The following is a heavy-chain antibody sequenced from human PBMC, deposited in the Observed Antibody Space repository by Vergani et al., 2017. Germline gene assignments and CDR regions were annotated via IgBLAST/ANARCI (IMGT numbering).Heavy chain of an antibody. V-gene: IGHV1-69*01. Sequence: QVQLVQSGAEVKKPGSSVKVSCKASGGTFSSYAISWVRQAPGQGLEWMGGIIPIFGTANYAQKFQGRVTITADESTSTAYMELSSLRSEDTAVYYCATSGVVAAAIDYYYYYMDVWGKGTTVTVSS. CDR1: GGTFSSYA. J-gene: IGHJ6*03. CDR2: IIPIFGTA. D-gene: IGHD2-2*02. CDR3: ATSGVVAAAIDYYYYYMDV.